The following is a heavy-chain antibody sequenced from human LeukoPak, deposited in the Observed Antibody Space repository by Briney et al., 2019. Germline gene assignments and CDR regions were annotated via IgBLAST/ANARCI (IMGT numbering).Heavy chain of an antibody. CDR1: GFTFSSYA. D-gene: IGHD5-18*01. Sequence: GGSLRLSCAASGFTFSSYAMSWVRQAPGKGLEWVSAISGSGGSTYYADPVKGRFTISRDNSKNTLYLQMNSLRAEDTAVYYCATTPNSYAQYNWFDPWGQGTLVTVSS. V-gene: IGHV3-23*01. CDR2: ISGSGGST. J-gene: IGHJ5*02. CDR3: ATTPNSYAQYNWFDP.